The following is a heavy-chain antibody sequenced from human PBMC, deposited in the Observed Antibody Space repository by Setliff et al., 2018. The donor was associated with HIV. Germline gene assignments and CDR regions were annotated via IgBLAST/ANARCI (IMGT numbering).Heavy chain of an antibody. J-gene: IGHJ3*01. Sequence: GASVKVSCKASGGTFSAYAVNWVRQAPGQGLEWMGRIISILGTPNYSHKFQGRVTITADKSTTTAYMELSSLRSDDTAIYYCARDFHVLGYCSADSCTYDASDVWGQGAMVTVSS. CDR1: GGTFSAYA. D-gene: IGHD2-15*01. CDR2: IISILGTP. CDR3: ARDFHVLGYCSADSCTYDASDV. V-gene: IGHV1-69*04.